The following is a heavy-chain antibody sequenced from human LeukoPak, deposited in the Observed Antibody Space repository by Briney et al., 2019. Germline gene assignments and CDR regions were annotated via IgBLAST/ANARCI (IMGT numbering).Heavy chain of an antibody. CDR1: GYTFTAYE. Sequence: ASVKVSCKASGYTFTAYEVDWVRQAPGQGLEHMGRINPNNGGTNYAQKFQGRVTMTRDTSISTVYMELSRLRSDDTAVYYCATNLEWLPPQDYWGQGTLVTVSS. CDR2: INPNNGGT. D-gene: IGHD3-3*01. V-gene: IGHV1-2*06. J-gene: IGHJ4*02. CDR3: ATNLEWLPPQDY.